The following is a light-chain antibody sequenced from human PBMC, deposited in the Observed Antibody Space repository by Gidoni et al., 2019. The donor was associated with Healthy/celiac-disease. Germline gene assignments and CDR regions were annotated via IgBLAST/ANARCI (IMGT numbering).Light chain of an antibody. Sequence: ETVLTQSPVTLSLSPGERATLSCRASQSVSSSYLAWYQQKPGQAPRLLIYGASSRATGIPDRFSGSGSGTDFTLTISRLEPEDFAVYYCQQYGSSPRYTFGQGTKLEIK. CDR2: GAS. CDR3: QQYGSSPRYT. J-gene: IGKJ2*01. CDR1: QSVSSSY. V-gene: IGKV3-20*01.